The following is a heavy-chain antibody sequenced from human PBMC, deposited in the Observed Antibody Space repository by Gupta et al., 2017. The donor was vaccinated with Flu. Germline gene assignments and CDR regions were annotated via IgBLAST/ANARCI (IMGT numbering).Heavy chain of an antibody. V-gene: IGHV3-7*01. D-gene: IGHD3-10*01. CDR2: IKQNGDEE. CDR1: GFTFNIYW. Sequence: EVQLVEAGGDLVQPGGSLSLACAAPGFTFNIYWRSWVRQAPGKGLEWVANIKQNGDEEYNVPSVMGQLSSSRANAKNSLYLQMNSLRAADTGVYFCARAYGAGNHIDQEFGYRGQGTLVTVSS. CDR3: ARAYGAGNHIDQEFGY. J-gene: IGHJ4*02.